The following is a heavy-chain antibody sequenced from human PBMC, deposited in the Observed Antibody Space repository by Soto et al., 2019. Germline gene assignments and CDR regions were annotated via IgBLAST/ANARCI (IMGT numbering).Heavy chain of an antibody. V-gene: IGHV4-30-2*01. Sequence: PSETLSLTCAVSGGSISSGGYSWSWIRQPPGKGLEWIGYIYHSGSTYYNPSLKSRVTISVDRSKNQFSLKLSSVTAADTAVYYCARGDYSNPNWFDPWGQGTLITVSS. CDR1: GGSISSGGYS. D-gene: IGHD4-4*01. J-gene: IGHJ5*02. CDR2: IYHSGST. CDR3: ARGDYSNPNWFDP.